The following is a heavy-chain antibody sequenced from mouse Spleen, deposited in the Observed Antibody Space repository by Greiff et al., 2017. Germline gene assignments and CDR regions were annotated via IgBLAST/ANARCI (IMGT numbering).Heavy chain of an antibody. V-gene: IGHV1-26*01. J-gene: IGHJ1*01. CDR3: ARKNYGSGNFDV. D-gene: IGHD1-1*01. CDR2: INPNNGGT. CDR1: GYTFTDYY. Sequence: EVQLQQSGPELVKPGASVKISCKASGYTFTDYYMNWVKQSHGKSLEWIGDINPNNGGTSYNQKFKGKATLTVDKSSSTAYMELRSLTSEDSAVYYCARKNYGSGNFDVWGAGTTVTVSS.